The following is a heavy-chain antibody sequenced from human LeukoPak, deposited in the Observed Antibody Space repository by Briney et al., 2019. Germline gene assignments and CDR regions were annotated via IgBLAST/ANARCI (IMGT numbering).Heavy chain of an antibody. Sequence: GGSLRLSCAASGFTFNSFDIHWVRQAPGKGLEWVAFIRYDGINKYYADSIKGRFTISRDNSKNTLYLHMKSLRAEDTAVYYCAREGWYQRPYYYYGMDVWGQGTTVTVSS. CDR3: AREGWYQRPYYYYGMDV. CDR2: IRYDGINK. D-gene: IGHD6-19*01. V-gene: IGHV3-30*02. CDR1: GFTFNSFD. J-gene: IGHJ6*02.